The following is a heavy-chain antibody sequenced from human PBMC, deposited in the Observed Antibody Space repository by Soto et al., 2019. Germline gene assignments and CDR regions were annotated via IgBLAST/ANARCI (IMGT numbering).Heavy chain of an antibody. CDR2: IFYSADT. CDR3: APLSKYASGWSTMDD. V-gene: IGHV4-59*01. J-gene: IGHJ4*01. D-gene: IGHD6-19*01. Sequence: SETLSLTCTVSGGSISNYDWIWIRHPPGKGLARIGYIFYSADTNNSPSLKSRVTISVDTSKTQLSLKLSSVTAADTAVYSCAPLSKYASGWSTMDDWGRGTLVTVSS. CDR1: GGSISNYD.